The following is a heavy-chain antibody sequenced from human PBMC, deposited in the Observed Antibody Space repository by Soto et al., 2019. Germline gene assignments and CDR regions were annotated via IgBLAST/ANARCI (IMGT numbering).Heavy chain of an antibody. CDR2: INPNSGGT. CDR1: GYTFTGYY. Sequence: ASVKVSCKASGYTFTGYYMHWVRQAPGQGLEWMGWINPNSGGTNYAQKFQGWVTMTRDTSISTAYMELSRLRSDDTAVYYCARDPGDMYYYDSSGYYYGYYYGMDVWGQGTTVTVSS. CDR3: ARDPGDMYYYDSSGYYYGYYYGMDV. J-gene: IGHJ6*02. V-gene: IGHV1-2*04. D-gene: IGHD3-22*01.